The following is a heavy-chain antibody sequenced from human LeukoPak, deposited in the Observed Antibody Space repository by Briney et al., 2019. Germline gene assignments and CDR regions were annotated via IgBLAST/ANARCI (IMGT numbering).Heavy chain of an antibody. CDR1: GGSFSGYY. J-gene: IGHJ4*02. CDR2: INHSGST. Sequence: PSETLSLTCAVYGGSFSGYYWSWIRQPPGKGLEWIGEINHSGSTNYNPSLKSRVTISVDTSKNQFSLKLSSVTAADTAVYYCARGGIHYDSSGYYTWGQGTLVTVSS. CDR3: ARGGIHYDSSGYYT. D-gene: IGHD3-22*01. V-gene: IGHV4-34*01.